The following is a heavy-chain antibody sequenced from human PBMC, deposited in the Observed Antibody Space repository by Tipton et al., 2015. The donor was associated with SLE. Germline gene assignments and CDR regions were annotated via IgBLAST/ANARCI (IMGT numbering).Heavy chain of an antibody. D-gene: IGHD4-17*01. V-gene: IGHV4-34*01. J-gene: IGHJ4*02. CDR2: IDHSGST. Sequence: TLSLTCAVYGGSFSGYYWSWVRQPPGKGLEWIGEIDHSGSTNYSPSLKSRVTISVDKSRNHFSLKLSSVTDADTAVYYCAKDYNYDYPDYKWGQGTLVTVSS. CDR1: GGSFSGYY. CDR3: AKDYNYDYPDYK.